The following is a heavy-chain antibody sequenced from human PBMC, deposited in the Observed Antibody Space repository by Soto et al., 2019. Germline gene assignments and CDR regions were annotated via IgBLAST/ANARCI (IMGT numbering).Heavy chain of an antibody. CDR2: INAGNGNT. CDR1: GYTFTSYA. V-gene: IGHV1-3*01. D-gene: IGHD3-10*02. J-gene: IGHJ2*01. Sequence: QVQLVQSGAEVKKPGASVKVSCKASGYTFTSYAMHWVRQAPGQRLEWMGWINAGNGNTKYSLKFQGSVTITRATSAFSAYLELISLSSEDTAVYYCATVPGFSIGELWGRGTLVTVSS. CDR3: ATVPGFSIGEL.